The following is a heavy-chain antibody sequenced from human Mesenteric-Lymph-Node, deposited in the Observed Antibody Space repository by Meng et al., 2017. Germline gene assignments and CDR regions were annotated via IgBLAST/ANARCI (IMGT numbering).Heavy chain of an antibody. CDR1: GFTFSSYG. Sequence: GGSLRLSCAASGFTFSSYGMHWARQAPGKGLEWVAVISYDGSNKYYADSVKGRFTISRDNSKNTMYLQMKSLRAEETAVYYFARDGGIFGRPVGEGEFDYWGQGTLVT. CDR2: ISYDGSNK. J-gene: IGHJ4*02. D-gene: IGHD3-3*01. CDR3: ARDGGIFGRPVGEGEFDY. V-gene: IGHV3-30*03.